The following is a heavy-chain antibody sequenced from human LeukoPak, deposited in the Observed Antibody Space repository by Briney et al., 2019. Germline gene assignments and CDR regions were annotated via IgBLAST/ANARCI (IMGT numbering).Heavy chain of an antibody. CDR3: ARLWRSSSSPSDAFDI. J-gene: IGHJ3*02. Sequence: GGALEISCKGSGYNFTSYWIGWGRQVPGKGLEGMGIIYPGDSDTRYSPSFQGQVTISADKSISTAYLQWSSLKASDTAMYYCARLWRSSSSPSDAFDIWGQGTMVTVSS. V-gene: IGHV5-51*01. CDR2: IYPGDSDT. D-gene: IGHD6-6*01. CDR1: GYNFTSYW.